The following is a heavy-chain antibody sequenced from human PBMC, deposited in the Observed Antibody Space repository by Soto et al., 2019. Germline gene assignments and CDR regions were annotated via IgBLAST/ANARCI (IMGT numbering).Heavy chain of an antibody. Sequence: QITLKESGPTLVKPTQTLTLTCTFSGFSLSTSGVGVGWIRQPPGKALEWLALIYWDGDKRYSPSLKSRLTITKDTSKHQVVLTMTNMAPVDTATYYCAHVTLTIFGVVTPFDPWGQGTLVTVSS. CDR1: GFSLSTSGVG. D-gene: IGHD3-3*01. CDR2: IYWDGDK. V-gene: IGHV2-5*02. J-gene: IGHJ5*02. CDR3: AHVTLTIFGVVTPFDP.